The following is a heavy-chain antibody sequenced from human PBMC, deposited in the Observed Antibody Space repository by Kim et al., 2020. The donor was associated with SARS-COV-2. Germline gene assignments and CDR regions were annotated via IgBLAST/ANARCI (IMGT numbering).Heavy chain of an antibody. D-gene: IGHD3-10*01. CDR1: GGSISSSSYY. J-gene: IGHJ4*02. Sequence: SETLSLTCTVSGGSISSSSYYWGWIRQPPGKGLEWIGSIYYSGSTYYNPSLKSRVTISVDTSKNQFSLKLSSVTAADTAVYYCARWTDGSGSYYKLWGQGTLVTVAS. CDR2: IYYSGST. CDR3: ARWTDGSGSYYKL. V-gene: IGHV4-39*01.